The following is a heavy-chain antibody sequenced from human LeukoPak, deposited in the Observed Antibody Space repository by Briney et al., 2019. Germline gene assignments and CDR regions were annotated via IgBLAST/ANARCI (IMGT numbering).Heavy chain of an antibody. Sequence: SETLSLTCTVSGGSISSYYRSWIRQPPGKGLEWIGYIYYSGSTNYNPSLKSRVTISVDTSKNQFSLKLSSVTAADTAVYYCARLVSAAFDIWGQGTMVTVSS. CDR3: ARLVSAAFDI. CDR1: GGSISSYY. CDR2: IYYSGST. V-gene: IGHV4-59*01. J-gene: IGHJ3*02.